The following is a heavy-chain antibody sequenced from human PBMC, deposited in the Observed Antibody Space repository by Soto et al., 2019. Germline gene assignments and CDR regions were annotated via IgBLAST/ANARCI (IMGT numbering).Heavy chain of an antibody. J-gene: IGHJ6*02. Sequence: VLLEQSGTAVKKPGESLRISCKASGFKFSTSWIGWVRQMPGKGLDWMGIIYPGDSDTQYSPSFEGQVTISADKSTRTVYLQWRSLKTSDTAIYYCARHGCSGEVCYTFDSLDVWSPGTTVVVSS. V-gene: IGHV5-51*01. CDR3: ARHGCSGEVCYTFDSLDV. CDR2: IYPGDSDT. CDR1: GFKFSTSW. D-gene: IGHD2-2*02.